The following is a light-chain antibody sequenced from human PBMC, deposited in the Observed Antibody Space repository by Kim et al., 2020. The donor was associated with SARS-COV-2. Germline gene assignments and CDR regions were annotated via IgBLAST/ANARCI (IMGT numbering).Light chain of an antibody. Sequence: GVTISCTGSGSNIGAGYDVRWYQQLPGTAPKLLIYGNSNRPSGVPDRFSGSKSGTSASLAITGLQAEDEADYYCQSYDSSLSGWVFGGGTQLTVL. CDR3: QSYDSSLSGWV. V-gene: IGLV1-40*01. CDR2: GNS. J-gene: IGLJ3*02. CDR1: GSNIGAGYD.